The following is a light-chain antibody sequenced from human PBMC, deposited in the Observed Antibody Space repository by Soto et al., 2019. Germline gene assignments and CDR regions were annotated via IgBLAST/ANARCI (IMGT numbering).Light chain of an antibody. J-gene: IGKJ4*01. CDR2: GAS. Sequence: EIVLTQSPGTLSLSSGERATLSCRASQSVCSNYLAWYQQKPGQAPRLLIYGASSRATGIPDRFGGSGSGTDFTLTISRLEPEDFAVYYWQQYASSPLTFGGGTKVEIK. CDR3: QQYASSPLT. V-gene: IGKV3-20*01. CDR1: QSVCSNY.